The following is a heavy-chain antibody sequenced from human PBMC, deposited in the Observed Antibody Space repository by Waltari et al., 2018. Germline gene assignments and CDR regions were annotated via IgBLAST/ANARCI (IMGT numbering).Heavy chain of an antibody. CDR3: ARALAGGYYGNWFDP. Sequence: QVQLVQSGAEVKKPGASVKVSCKASGYTFTGYYMHWVRQAPGQGLEWTGWINPNRGGTNYAQKLQGRVTMTRETSISTAYMELSRLRSDDTAVYYCARALAGGYYGNWFDPWGQGTLVTVSS. D-gene: IGHD3-22*01. V-gene: IGHV1-2*02. CDR1: GYTFTGYY. J-gene: IGHJ5*02. CDR2: INPNRGGT.